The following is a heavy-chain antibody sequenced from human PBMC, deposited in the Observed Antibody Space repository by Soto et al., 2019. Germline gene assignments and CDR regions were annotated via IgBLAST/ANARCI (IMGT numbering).Heavy chain of an antibody. CDR3: ARGGVSTRTFDY. D-gene: IGHD3-3*01. Sequence: EVQLVQSGAEVKKPGESLKISCKGSGYNFAGYWIAWVRQMPGKGLELMGIIYPSDSDTSYRPSFQGQVTISADKSISSAYLQWSSLRASDTAMYYCARGGVSTRTFDYWGQGTPVTVSS. V-gene: IGHV5-51*01. CDR2: IYPSDSDT. J-gene: IGHJ4*02. CDR1: GYNFAGYW.